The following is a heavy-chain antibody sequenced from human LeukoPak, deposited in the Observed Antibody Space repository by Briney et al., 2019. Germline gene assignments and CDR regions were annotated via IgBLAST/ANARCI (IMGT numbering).Heavy chain of an antibody. V-gene: IGHV4-31*03. J-gene: IGHJ4*02. Sequence: PSETLSLTCTVSGGSISSSSYYWGWIRQRPGKGLEWIGYIYYSGSTYYNPSLKSRVTISVDTSKNQFSLKLSSVTAADTAVYYCAREHYGSGSYYFDYWGQGTLVTVSS. CDR1: GGSISSSSYY. CDR3: AREHYGSGSYYFDY. D-gene: IGHD3-10*01. CDR2: IYYSGST.